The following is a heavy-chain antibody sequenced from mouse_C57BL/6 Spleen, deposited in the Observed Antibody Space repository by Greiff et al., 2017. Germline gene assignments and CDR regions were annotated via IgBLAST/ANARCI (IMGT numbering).Heavy chain of an antibody. J-gene: IGHJ3*01. D-gene: IGHD3-2*02. V-gene: IGHV1-7*01. Sequence: VHLVESGAELAKPGASVKLSCKASGYTFTSSWMNWVKQRPGQGLDWIGYIHPSSGYTKYNQKFKVKVTLTVDKSTGTAYMQLSRLTYEDSAVYYCTRGGNSSDFVFAYRGQGALVSV. CDR2: IHPSSGYT. CDR1: GYTFTSSW. CDR3: TRGGNSSDFVFAY.